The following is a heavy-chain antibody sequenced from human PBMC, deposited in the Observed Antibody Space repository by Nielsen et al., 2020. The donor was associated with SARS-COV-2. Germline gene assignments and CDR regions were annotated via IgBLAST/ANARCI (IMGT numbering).Heavy chain of an antibody. CDR2: IWFDGSNK. CDR3: ATFRDAFDI. D-gene: IGHD2/OR15-2a*01. Sequence: GESLKISCATSGFTFSNYAMHWVRQAPGKGLECVALIWFDGSNKYYADSVKGRFTISRDNSKNTLYLQMNSLRAEDTAVYYCATFRDAFDIWGQGTMVTVSS. J-gene: IGHJ3*02. V-gene: IGHV3-30*02. CDR1: GFTFSNYA.